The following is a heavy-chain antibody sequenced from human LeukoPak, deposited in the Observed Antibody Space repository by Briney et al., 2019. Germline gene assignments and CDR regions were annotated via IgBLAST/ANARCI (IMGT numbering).Heavy chain of an antibody. Sequence: ASVKVSCKASGYTFTGYYMHWVRQAPGQGLEWMGWINPNSGGTNYAQKFQGRVTMTRDTSISTAYMELSRLRSDDTAVYYCARNRVWFGDPHDAFDIWGQGTMVTVSS. V-gene: IGHV1-2*02. D-gene: IGHD3-10*01. CDR3: ARNRVWFGDPHDAFDI. J-gene: IGHJ3*02. CDR1: GYTFTGYY. CDR2: INPNSGGT.